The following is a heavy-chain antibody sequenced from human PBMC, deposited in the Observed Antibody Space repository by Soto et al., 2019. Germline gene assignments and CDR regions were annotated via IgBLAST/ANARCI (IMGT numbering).Heavy chain of an antibody. V-gene: IGHV2-5*01. CDR3: AHGRSVGSTYYFEY. D-gene: IGHD2-2*03. CDR2: VYYNDDI. J-gene: IGHJ4*02. CDR1: GFSLSTGAVG. Sequence: QITLKESGPTLVKPTQTLTLTCTFSGFSLSTGAVGVGWIRQPPGEALEWLALVYYNDDIRYSPSLKDRLTINKDTSKNQVVLTLTNMYLVDTATYFCAHGRSVGSTYYFEYWGQGTLVTVSS.